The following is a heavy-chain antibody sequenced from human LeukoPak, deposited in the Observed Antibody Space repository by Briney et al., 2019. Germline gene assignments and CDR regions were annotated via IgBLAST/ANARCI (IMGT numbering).Heavy chain of an antibody. J-gene: IGHJ3*02. Sequence: PSETLSLTCTVSGGSISSYYWSWIRQPPGKGLEWIGYIYYSGSTNYNPSPKSRVTISVDTSKNQFSLKLSSVTAADTAVYYCARVQTGTTVGAFDIWGQGTMVTVSS. CDR3: ARVQTGTTVGAFDI. CDR2: IYYSGST. V-gene: IGHV4-59*01. CDR1: GGSISSYY. D-gene: IGHD1-1*01.